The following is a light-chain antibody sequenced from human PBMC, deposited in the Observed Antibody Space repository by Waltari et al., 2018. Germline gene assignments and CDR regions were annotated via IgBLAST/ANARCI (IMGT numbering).Light chain of an antibody. CDR3: QHYNNYPPT. V-gene: IGKV1-5*03. Sequence: DNQMTQSPYTLSASVGDRVTITCRASQSISSWLAWYQQKPGKAPKLLIYKASSLQSDVPSRFSGSGSGTEFTLTISSLQPDDFATFYCQHYNNYPPTFGGGTKVEIK. CDR2: KAS. CDR1: QSISSW. J-gene: IGKJ4*01.